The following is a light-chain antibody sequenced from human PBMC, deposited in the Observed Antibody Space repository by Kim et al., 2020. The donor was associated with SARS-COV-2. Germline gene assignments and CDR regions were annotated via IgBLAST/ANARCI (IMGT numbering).Light chain of an antibody. Sequence: ASVGDRVTITCRTSQSIPNYLTWFQQKPGTGPNLLIYAAATLQSGVPSRFTGGGSGTDFTLTISSLQPEDFATYYCQQSYSVPWTFGQGTKVEIK. V-gene: IGKV1-39*01. J-gene: IGKJ1*01. CDR1: QSIPNY. CDR2: AAA. CDR3: QQSYSVPWT.